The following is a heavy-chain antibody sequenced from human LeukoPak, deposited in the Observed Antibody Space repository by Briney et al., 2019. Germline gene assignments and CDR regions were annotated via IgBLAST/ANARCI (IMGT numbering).Heavy chain of an antibody. Sequence: GGSLRLSCAASGFTFSSYALTWVRQVPGKGLEWVSAISGNGSNTYYADSVKGRFIISRDNSKNTLDLQMDSLRAEDTAVYYCAKGSRGTYYYYYMDVWGKGTTVTVSS. J-gene: IGHJ6*03. CDR3: AKGSRGTYYYYYMDV. CDR2: ISGNGSNT. CDR1: GFTFSSYA. D-gene: IGHD2-15*01. V-gene: IGHV3-23*01.